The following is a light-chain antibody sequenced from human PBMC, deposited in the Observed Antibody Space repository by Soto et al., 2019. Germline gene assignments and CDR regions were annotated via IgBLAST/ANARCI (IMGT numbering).Light chain of an antibody. CDR2: DVS. CDR1: SSDVGGHNY. CDR3: CSYTSTSGV. V-gene: IGLV2-14*01. J-gene: IGLJ2*01. Sequence: QSALTQPASVSGSPGQSITISCTGSSSDVGGHNYVSWYQQHPGKAPKLIIYDVSNRPSGVSNRFSGSKSGNTASLTISGLQAEDEADYYCCSYTSTSGVFGGGTQLTVL.